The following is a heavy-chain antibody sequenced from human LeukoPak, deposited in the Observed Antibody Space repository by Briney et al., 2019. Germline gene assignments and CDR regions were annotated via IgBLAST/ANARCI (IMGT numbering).Heavy chain of an antibody. CDR2: ISAYNGNT. CDR1: GYTFTSYG. D-gene: IGHD2-21*02. J-gene: IGHJ4*02. CDR3: ARPLNCGGDCYSGMDY. V-gene: IGHV1-18*01. Sequence: GASVKVSCKASGYTFTSYGISWVRQAPGQGLEWMGWISAYNGNTNYAQKLQGRVTMTTDTSTSTAYMELRGLRSDDTAVYYCARPLNCGGDCYSGMDYWGQGTLVTVSS.